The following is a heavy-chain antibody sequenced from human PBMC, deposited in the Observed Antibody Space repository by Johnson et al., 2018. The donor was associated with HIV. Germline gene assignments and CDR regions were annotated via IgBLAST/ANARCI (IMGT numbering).Heavy chain of an antibody. J-gene: IGHJ3*02. CDR2: ISWNSGNI. D-gene: IGHD3-10*01. V-gene: IGHV3-9*01. Sequence: EVQLVESGGGLVQPGRSLRLSCAASGFTFDDYGMSWVRQGPGKGLEWVSGISWNSGNIAYGDSVKGRFTIARDNAKNSLYLQMNSLKTEDTAVYYCTTDQGYYGDAFDIWGQGTMVTVSS. CDR3: TTDQGYYGDAFDI. CDR1: GFTFDDYG.